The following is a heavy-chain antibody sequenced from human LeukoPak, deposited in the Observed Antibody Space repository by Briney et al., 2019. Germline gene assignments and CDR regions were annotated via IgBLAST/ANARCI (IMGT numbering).Heavy chain of an antibody. V-gene: IGHV4-61*09. J-gene: IGHJ4*02. CDR2: VFTRGTT. CDR1: GGSISSGSYY. D-gene: IGHD6-19*01. CDR3: ARSSLAVYFDY. Sequence: ASETLSLTCTVSGGSISSGSYYWNWIRQPAGKRLEWLGHVFTRGTTNYNASLEGRLTISLDTARNQFSLYLSSVTAADTAMYFCARSSLAVYFDYRGQGTLVTASS.